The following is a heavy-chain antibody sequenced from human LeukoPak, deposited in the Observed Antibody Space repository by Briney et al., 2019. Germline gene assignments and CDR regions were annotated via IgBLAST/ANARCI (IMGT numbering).Heavy chain of an antibody. CDR3: ASSITVTITYFDY. D-gene: IGHD4-17*01. CDR2: INPNSGGT. Sequence: ASVKVSCKASGYTFTGYYMHWVRQAPGQGLEWMGWINPNSGGTNYAQKFQGRVTMTRDTSISTAYMELSRLRSDDTAVYYCASSITVTITYFDYWGQGTLVTVPS. J-gene: IGHJ4*02. V-gene: IGHV1-2*02. CDR1: GYTFTGYY.